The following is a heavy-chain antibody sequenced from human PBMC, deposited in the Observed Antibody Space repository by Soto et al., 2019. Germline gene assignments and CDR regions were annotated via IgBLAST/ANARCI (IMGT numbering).Heavy chain of an antibody. Sequence: PWGSLTVSCAASECTVSHYFIHWVRQAPGKGLEWFAVISYDGSNKHYADSVKGRFTVSRDNSKNTLYLQMNSLRAEDTAVYFCARYSGKYQGPIDYWGQGTLVTVSS. CDR1: ECTVSHYF. CDR2: ISYDGSNK. CDR3: ARYSGKYQGPIDY. V-gene: IGHV3-30*03. D-gene: IGHD1-26*01. J-gene: IGHJ4*02.